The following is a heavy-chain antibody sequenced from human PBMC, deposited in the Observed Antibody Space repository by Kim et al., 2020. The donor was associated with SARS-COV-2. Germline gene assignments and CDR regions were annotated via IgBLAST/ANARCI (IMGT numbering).Heavy chain of an antibody. J-gene: IGHJ6*02. CDR1: GGTFSSYA. V-gene: IGHV1-69*13. Sequence: SVKVSCKASGGTFSSYAISWVRQAPGQGLEWMGGIIPIFGTANYAQKFQGRVTITADESTSTAYMELSSLRSEDTAVYYCASTAAIAAAGLYYYGMDVWGQGTTVTVSS. D-gene: IGHD6-13*01. CDR2: IIPIFGTA. CDR3: ASTAAIAAAGLYYYGMDV.